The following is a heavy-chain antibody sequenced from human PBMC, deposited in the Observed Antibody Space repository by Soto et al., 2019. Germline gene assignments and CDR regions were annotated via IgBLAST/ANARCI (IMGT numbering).Heavy chain of an antibody. D-gene: IGHD6-19*01. CDR2: ISWNSGSI. V-gene: IGHV3-9*01. J-gene: IGHJ4*02. CDR1: GFMLGHYD. CDR3: ATEISTYSSEDFFDY. Sequence: EVQLVESGGGLVQPGRSLRLSCAASGFMLGHYDMHWVRQAPGNGLEWVSSISWNSGSIDYADSVQGRFTISRDNAKNSLYLQMNSLRAEDTALYYCATEISTYSSEDFFDYWGQGTLVTVSS.